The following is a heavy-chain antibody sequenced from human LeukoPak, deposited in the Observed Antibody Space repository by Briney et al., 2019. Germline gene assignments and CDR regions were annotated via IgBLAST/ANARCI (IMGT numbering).Heavy chain of an antibody. CDR2: IFYSGST. J-gene: IGHJ3*02. CDR3: ARGSVRYDFWSGYSPDAFDI. V-gene: IGHV4-59*01. CDR1: GGSLRSYT. D-gene: IGHD3-3*01. Sequence: SETLPLTCTAPGGSLRSYTWSWFGQPPGKGLRGFGNIFYSGSTNHNPSLKSRVTISVDTSKNQFSLKLSSVTAADTPVYYCARGSVRYDFWSGYSPDAFDIWGQGTMVTVSS.